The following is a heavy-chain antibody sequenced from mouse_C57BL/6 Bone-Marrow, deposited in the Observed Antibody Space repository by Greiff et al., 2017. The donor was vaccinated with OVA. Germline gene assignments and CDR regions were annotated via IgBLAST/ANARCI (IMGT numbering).Heavy chain of an antibody. CDR2: IWSGGST. Sequence: VKLQESGPGLVQPSQSLSITCTVSGFSLTSYGVHWVRQPPGKGLEWLGVIWSGGSTDYNAAFISRLSISKDNSKSQVFFKMNSLQADDTAIYYCAKNRLNYYAMDYWGQGTSVTVSS. D-gene: IGHD1-3*01. J-gene: IGHJ4*01. CDR3: AKNRLNYYAMDY. CDR1: GFSLTSYG. V-gene: IGHV2-4*01.